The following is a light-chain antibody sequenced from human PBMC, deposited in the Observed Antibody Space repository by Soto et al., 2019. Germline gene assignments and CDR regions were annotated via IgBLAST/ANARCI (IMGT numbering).Light chain of an antibody. CDR2: DAS. CDR1: QSINRW. CDR3: QKNYQLPPWT. V-gene: IGKV1-5*01. Sequence: DIQMTQSPATLSASVGDRVTITCRASQSINRWLAWYQQKPWKAPKLLIYDASSLESGVPSRFSGSGSVTEFTLTISSLEAEDFATCYCQKNYQLPPWTSGKGTNVEIK. J-gene: IGKJ1*01.